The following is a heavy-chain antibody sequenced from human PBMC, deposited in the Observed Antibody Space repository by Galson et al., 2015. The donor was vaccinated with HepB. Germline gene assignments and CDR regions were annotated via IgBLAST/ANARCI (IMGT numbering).Heavy chain of an antibody. J-gene: IGHJ3*02. D-gene: IGHD3-22*01. Sequence: ETLSLTCTVSGGSISSYYWSWIRQPPGKGLEWIGYIYYSGSTNHNPSLKSRVTISVDTSKNQFSLKLSSVTAADTAVYYCARHVNYYDSSGYYDAFDIWGQGTMVTVSS. CDR1: GGSISSYY. CDR2: IYYSGST. V-gene: IGHV4-59*08. CDR3: ARHVNYYDSSGYYDAFDI.